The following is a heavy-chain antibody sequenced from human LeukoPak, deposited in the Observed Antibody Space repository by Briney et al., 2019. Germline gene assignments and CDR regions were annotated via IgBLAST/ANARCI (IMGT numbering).Heavy chain of an antibody. CDR3: ARVAMGEHFDY. Sequence: SETLSLTCTVSGDSISSTNYYWGWIRQPPGKGLEWIGSIYYSGSTYYNPSLKSRVTISVDTSKNQFSLKLSSVTAADTAVYYCARVAMGEHFDYWGQGTLVTVSS. CDR2: IYYSGST. CDR1: GDSISSTNYY. D-gene: IGHD3-16*01. V-gene: IGHV4-39*07. J-gene: IGHJ4*02.